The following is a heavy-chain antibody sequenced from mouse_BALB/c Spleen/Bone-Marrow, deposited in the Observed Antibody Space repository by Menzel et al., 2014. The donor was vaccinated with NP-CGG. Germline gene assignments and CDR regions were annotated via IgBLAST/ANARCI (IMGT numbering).Heavy chain of an antibody. CDR3: ARGGYGSSYGFAY. V-gene: IGHV5-17*02. D-gene: IGHD1-1*01. J-gene: IGHJ3*01. CDR2: ISSGSSTI. Sequence: EVMLVESGGGLVQPGGSRKLSCAASGFTFSSFGMHWVRQAPEKGLEWVAYISSGSSTIYYADTVKGRFTISRDNPKNTLFLQMTSLRSEDTAMYYCARGGYGSSYGFAYWGQGTLVTVSA. CDR1: GFTFSSFG.